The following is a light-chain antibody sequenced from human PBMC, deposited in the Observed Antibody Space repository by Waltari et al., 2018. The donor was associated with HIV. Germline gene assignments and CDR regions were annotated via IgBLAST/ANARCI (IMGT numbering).Light chain of an antibody. Sequence: SYVLTQPPSVSVAPGKTARITCVGNNIGTKSVYWYQQKPGQAPVLVINYDSDRPSGIPERFSGSNAGNTATLTISRVEAGDEADYYCQVWDTTSEHRVFGGQTKLTVL. J-gene: IGLJ3*02. CDR2: YDS. V-gene: IGLV3-21*04. CDR1: NIGTKS. CDR3: QVWDTTSEHRV.